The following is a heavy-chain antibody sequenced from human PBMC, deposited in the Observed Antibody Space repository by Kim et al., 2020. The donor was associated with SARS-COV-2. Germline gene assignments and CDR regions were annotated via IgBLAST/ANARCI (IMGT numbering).Heavy chain of an antibody. CDR3: ARVNIAVAGTLYYFDY. CDR1: GFTFSSYA. J-gene: IGHJ4*02. Sequence: GGSLRLSCAASGFTFSSYAMHWVRQAPGKGLEWVAVISYDGSNKYYADSVKGRFTISRDNSKNTLYLQMNSLRAEDTAVYYCARVNIAVAGTLYYFDYWGQGTLVTVSS. V-gene: IGHV3-30-3*01. CDR2: ISYDGSNK. D-gene: IGHD6-19*01.